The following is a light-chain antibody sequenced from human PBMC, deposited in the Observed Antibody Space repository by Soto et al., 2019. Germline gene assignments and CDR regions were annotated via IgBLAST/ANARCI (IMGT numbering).Light chain of an antibody. CDR1: SSNIAKNY. V-gene: IGLV1-47*02. Sequence: QSVLTQPPSTSGTPGQRVTISCSGDSSNIAKNYVYWYQQVPGMAPKLLIYSDNQRPSGVPDRFCGSKSVTSASLAISGLRSEYEADYYCAAWDDRLSGYGFGGGTKLTVL. CDR3: AAWDDRLSGYG. J-gene: IGLJ1*01. CDR2: SDN.